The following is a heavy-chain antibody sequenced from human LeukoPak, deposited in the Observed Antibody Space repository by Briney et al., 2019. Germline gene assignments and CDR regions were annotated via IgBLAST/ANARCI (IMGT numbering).Heavy chain of an antibody. CDR3: ARSRQASGLLSS. CDR1: GYSIGSGHY. D-gene: IGHD3-10*01. Sequence: SETLSLTCSVSGYSIGSGHYWGWIRQPPGKGLEWIGSMYQTGSSYYSPSLKSRVTISVDRPKNQFFLNVTSLTAADTAVYYCARSRQASGLLSSWGQGTPVVVSS. V-gene: IGHV4-38-2*02. CDR2: MYQTGSS. J-gene: IGHJ5*02.